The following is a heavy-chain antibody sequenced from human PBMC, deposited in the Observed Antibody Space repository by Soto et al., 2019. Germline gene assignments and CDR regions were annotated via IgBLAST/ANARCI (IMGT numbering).Heavy chain of an antibody. CDR1: GGSFSGYY. CDR3: ARGVRTPPYNWNYVPLYYFDY. Sequence: KSSETLSLTCAVYGGSFSGYYWSWIRQPPGKGLEWIGEINHSGSTNYNPSLKSRVTISVDTSKNQFSLKLSSVTAADTAVYYCARGVRTPPYNWNYVPLYYFDYWGQGTLVTVSS. CDR2: INHSGST. D-gene: IGHD1-7*01. V-gene: IGHV4-34*01. J-gene: IGHJ4*02.